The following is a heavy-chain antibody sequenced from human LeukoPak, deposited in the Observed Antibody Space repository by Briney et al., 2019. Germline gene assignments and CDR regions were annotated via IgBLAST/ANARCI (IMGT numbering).Heavy chain of an antibody. V-gene: IGHV1-2*02. CDR2: TNPSTGGT. D-gene: IGHD2-2*01. J-gene: IGHJ4*02. Sequence: GASVKVSCKTSVYTFTGSYLHWVRQVPGQGLEWMGWTNPSTGGTKSAQQFEGRVTMTRDTSNTTGYLELRSLRLDDTATYYCAREGAFCSITTCHEFDHWGQGTLVIVSS. CDR3: AREGAFCSITTCHEFDH. CDR1: VYTFTGSY.